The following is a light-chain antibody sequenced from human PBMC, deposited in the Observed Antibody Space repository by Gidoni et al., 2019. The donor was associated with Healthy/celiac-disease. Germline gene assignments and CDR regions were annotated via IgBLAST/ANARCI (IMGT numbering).Light chain of an antibody. J-gene: IGLJ2*01. Sequence: SYELTQPPSVSVSPGPTASITCSGDKSGDKYACWYQQKPGQSPVLVIYQDSKRPSGIPERFSGSNSGNTATLTISGTQAMDEADYYCQVWDSSTDVVFGGGTKLTVL. CDR2: QDS. CDR1: KSGDKY. CDR3: QVWDSSTDVV. V-gene: IGLV3-1*01.